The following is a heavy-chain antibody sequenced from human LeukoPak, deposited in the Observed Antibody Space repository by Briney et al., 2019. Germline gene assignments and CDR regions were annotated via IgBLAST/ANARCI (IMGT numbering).Heavy chain of an antibody. Sequence: PGGSLRLSCAASGFTFSSSWMAWVRQTPGKGLEWVANINQAGSHKSYVDSEKGRFTIPRENGKNSLYLQMNSLRAEDTALYYCARDYYTSGSHWGQGTLVIVSS. CDR1: GFTFSSSW. CDR2: INQAGSHK. D-gene: IGHD3-10*01. J-gene: IGHJ4*02. V-gene: IGHV3-7*01. CDR3: ARDYYTSGSH.